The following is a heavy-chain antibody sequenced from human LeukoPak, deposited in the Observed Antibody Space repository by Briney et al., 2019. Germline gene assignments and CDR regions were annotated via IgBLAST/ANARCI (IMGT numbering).Heavy chain of an antibody. CDR3: AIPPPIFGQLPG. Sequence: ASVKVSCKTSGYTFTDYYMNWVRQAPGQGLEWMGWINPNSGGTIFAQKFQGRVTMTRDTSISTAYMELSRLTSDDTAVYYCAIPPPIFGQLPGWGQGTLVTVSS. CDR2: INPNSGGT. J-gene: IGHJ4*02. D-gene: IGHD3-9*01. CDR1: GYTFTDYY. V-gene: IGHV1-2*02.